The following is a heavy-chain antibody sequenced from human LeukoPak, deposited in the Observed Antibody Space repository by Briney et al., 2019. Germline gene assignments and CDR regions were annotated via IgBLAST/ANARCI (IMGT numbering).Heavy chain of an antibody. D-gene: IGHD6-13*01. J-gene: IGHJ4*02. CDR1: GPTSSNHY. V-gene: IGHV4-34*01. Sequence: SETLSLTCTVSGPTSSNHYWSWIRQPPGKGLEWIGEINHSGSTNYNPSLKSRVTISVDTSKNQFSLKLSSVTAADTAVYYCARRPAAAGPYYFDYWGQGTLVTVSS. CDR3: ARRPAAAGPYYFDY. CDR2: INHSGST.